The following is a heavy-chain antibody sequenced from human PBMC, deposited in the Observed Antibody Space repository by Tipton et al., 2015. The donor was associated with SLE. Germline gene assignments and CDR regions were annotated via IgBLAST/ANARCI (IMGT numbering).Heavy chain of an antibody. J-gene: IGHJ4*02. CDR1: GGSFSGYY. Sequence: TLSLTCAVYGGSFSGYYWSWIRQPPGKGLEWIGGINHSGSTNYNPSLKSRVTISVDTSKNQFSLKLSSVTAADTAVYYCARLGQSGLSPGPFDYWGQGTLVNGFS. V-gene: IGHV4-34*01. CDR3: ARLGQSGLSPGPFDY. CDR2: INHSGST. D-gene: IGHD6-25*01.